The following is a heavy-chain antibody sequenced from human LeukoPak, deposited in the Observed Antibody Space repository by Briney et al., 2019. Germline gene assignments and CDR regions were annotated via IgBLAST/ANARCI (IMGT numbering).Heavy chain of an antibody. CDR3: ARTVVAAMNWFDP. CDR2: IYYSGST. D-gene: IGHD2-15*01. V-gene: IGHV4-39*07. CDR1: GGSISSSSYY. Sequence: PSETLSLTCTVSGGSISSSSYYWGWIRQPPGKGLEWIGSIYYSGSTNYNPSLKSRVTISVDTSKNQFSLKLSSVTAADTAVYYCARTVVAAMNWFDPWGQGTLVTVSS. J-gene: IGHJ5*02.